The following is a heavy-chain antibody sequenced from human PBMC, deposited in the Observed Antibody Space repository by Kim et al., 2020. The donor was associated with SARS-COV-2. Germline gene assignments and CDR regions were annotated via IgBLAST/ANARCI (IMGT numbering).Heavy chain of an antibody. CDR3: AGFGGYGGFGYLY. CDR1: GFTFSDFY. D-gene: IGHD5-12*01. J-gene: IGHJ4*02. V-gene: IGHV3-11*01. CDR2: ITDSGSPI. Sequence: GGSLRLSCAASGFTFSDFYMSWIRQAPGKGLEWLSYITDSGSPINYADSVKGRFTISRDNTKKSVYLQMNSLRVEDTAVYYCAGFGGYGGFGYLYWGQGTLVTVSS.